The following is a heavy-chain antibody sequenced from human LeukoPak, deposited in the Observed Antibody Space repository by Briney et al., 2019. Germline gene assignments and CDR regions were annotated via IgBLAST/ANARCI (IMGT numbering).Heavy chain of an antibody. V-gene: IGHV3-21*01. CDR2: ISSSSSYI. J-gene: IGHJ4*02. CDR3: ARGLNYYDILTFADY. CDR1: GFTFSSYS. Sequence: GGSLRLSCAASGFTFSSYSMNWVRQAPGKGLEWVSSISSSSSYIYYADSVKGRFTISRDNAKNSLYLQMNSLRAEDTAVYYCARGLNYYDILTFADYWGQGTLVTVPS. D-gene: IGHD3-9*01.